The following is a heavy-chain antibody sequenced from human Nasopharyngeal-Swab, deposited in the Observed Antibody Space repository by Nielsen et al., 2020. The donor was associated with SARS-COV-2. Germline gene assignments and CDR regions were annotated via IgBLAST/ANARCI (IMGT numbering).Heavy chain of an antibody. J-gene: IGHJ6*02. CDR2: ISSSSSTI. Sequence: GESLKISCAASGFTFSSYSMNWVRQAPGKGLEWVSYISSSSSTIYYADSVKGRLTISRDNAKNSLYLQMNSLRAEDTAVYYCARDRATPSPGYYYYGMDVWGQGTTVTVSS. V-gene: IGHV3-48*04. CDR1: GFTFSSYS. CDR3: ARDRATPSPGYYYYGMDV.